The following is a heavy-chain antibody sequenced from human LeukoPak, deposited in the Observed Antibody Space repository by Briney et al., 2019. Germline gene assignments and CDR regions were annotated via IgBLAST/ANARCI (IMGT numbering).Heavy chain of an antibody. CDR1: GFTFSNYG. V-gene: IGHV3-33*06. CDR2: IWHDGSNK. CDR3: ANNFDY. J-gene: IGHJ4*02. Sequence: GGSLRLSCAASGFTFSNYGMHWVRQAPGKGLEWVAVIWHDGSNKYYADSVKGRFTISRDNSKNTRYLQMNSLRAEDTAVYYCANNFDYWGQGTLVTVSS.